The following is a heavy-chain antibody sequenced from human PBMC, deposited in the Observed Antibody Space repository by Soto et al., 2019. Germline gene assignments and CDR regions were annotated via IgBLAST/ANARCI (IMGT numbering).Heavy chain of an antibody. J-gene: IGHJ4*02. CDR1: GGTFSSYA. CDR3: ARPRGYSYPSYFDY. D-gene: IGHD5-18*01. Sequence: ASVKVSCKASGGTFSSYAISWVRQAPGQGLEWMGGIIPIFGTANYAQKFQGRVTITADESTSTAYMELSSLRSEDTAVYYCARPRGYSYPSYFDYWGQGTLVTVSS. CDR2: IIPIFGTA. V-gene: IGHV1-69*13.